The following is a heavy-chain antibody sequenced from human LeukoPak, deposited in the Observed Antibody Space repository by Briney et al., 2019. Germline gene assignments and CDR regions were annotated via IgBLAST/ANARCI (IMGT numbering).Heavy chain of an antibody. D-gene: IGHD3-3*01. CDR3: AKGEGGYDFWSGYLSFDY. J-gene: IGHJ4*02. CDR2: ISGSGAST. Sequence: PGGSLRLSCAASGFTFSRYAMSWVSQAPGKGLEWVSTISGSGASTYYADSVKGRFTISRDNSKSTLYLQMNSLRAEDTAIYYCAKGEGGYDFWSGYLSFDYWGQGTLVTVSS. V-gene: IGHV3-23*01. CDR1: GFTFSRYA.